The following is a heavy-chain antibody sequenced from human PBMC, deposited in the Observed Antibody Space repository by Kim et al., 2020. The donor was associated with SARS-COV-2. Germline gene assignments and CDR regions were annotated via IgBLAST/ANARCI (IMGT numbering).Heavy chain of an antibody. CDR2: IYYSGST. V-gene: IGHV4-59*01. Sequence: SETLSLTCTVSGGSISSYYWSWIRQPPGKGLEWIGYIYYSGSTNYNPSLKSRVTISVDTSKNQFSLKLSSVTAADTAVYYCARARIVVVPAAMRGDAFDIWGQGTMVTVSS. CDR1: GGSISSYY. CDR3: ARARIVVVPAAMRGDAFDI. D-gene: IGHD2-2*01. J-gene: IGHJ3*02.